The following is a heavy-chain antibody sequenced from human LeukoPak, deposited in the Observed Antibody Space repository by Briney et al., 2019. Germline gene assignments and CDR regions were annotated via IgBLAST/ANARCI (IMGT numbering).Heavy chain of an antibody. CDR1: GGTFSSYA. CDR2: IIPIFGTA. V-gene: IGHV1-69*13. CDR3: ARDSKQYYDFWSGYYRFDP. D-gene: IGHD3-3*01. Sequence: VASVKVSCTASGGTFSSYAISWVRQAPGQGLEWMGGIIPIFGTANYAQKFQGRVTITADESTSTAYMELSSLRSEDTAVYYCARDSKQYYDFWSGYYRFDPWGQGTLVTVSS. J-gene: IGHJ5*02.